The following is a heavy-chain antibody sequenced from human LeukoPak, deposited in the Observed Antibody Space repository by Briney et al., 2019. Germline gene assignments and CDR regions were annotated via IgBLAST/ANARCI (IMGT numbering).Heavy chain of an antibody. V-gene: IGHV3-48*04. CDR3: ARGWDW. Sequence: PGGSLRLSCTAPGFTFSSYSMNWVRQSPGKGLEWVSYISSSSTIYYADSVKGRFTISRDNAKNSLYLQMNSLRAEDTAVYCCARGWDWWGQGTVVTVSS. CDR1: GFTFSSYS. CDR2: ISSSSTI. D-gene: IGHD1-26*01. J-gene: IGHJ4*02.